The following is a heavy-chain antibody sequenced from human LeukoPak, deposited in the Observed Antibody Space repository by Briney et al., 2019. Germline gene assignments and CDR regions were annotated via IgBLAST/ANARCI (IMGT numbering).Heavy chain of an antibody. V-gene: IGHV3-48*03. CDR3: AELGITMIGGV. J-gene: IGHJ6*04. CDR1: GFTFSSYE. CDR2: ISSSGSTI. Sequence: GGSLRLSCAASGFTFSSYEMNWVRQAPGKGLEWVSYISSSGSTIYYADSVKGRFTISRDNAKNSLYLQMNSLRAEDTAVYYCAELGITMIGGVWGKGTPVSISS. D-gene: IGHD3-10*02.